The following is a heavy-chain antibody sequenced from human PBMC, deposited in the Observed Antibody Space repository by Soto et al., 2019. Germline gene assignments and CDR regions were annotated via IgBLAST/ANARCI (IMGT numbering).Heavy chain of an antibody. V-gene: IGHV3-33*01. J-gene: IGHJ6*02. CDR2: IWYDGSNK. Sequence: GGSLRLSCAASGFTFSSYGMHWVRQAPGKGLEWVAVIWYDGSNKYYADSVKGRFTISRDNSKNTLYLQMNSLRAEDTAVYYCARSMRMNYYYYGMDVWGQGTTVTVSS. CDR3: ARSMRMNYYYYGMDV. D-gene: IGHD2-21*01. CDR1: GFTFSSYG.